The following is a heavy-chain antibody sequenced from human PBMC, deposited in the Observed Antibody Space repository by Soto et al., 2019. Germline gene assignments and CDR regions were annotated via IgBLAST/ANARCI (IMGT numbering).Heavy chain of an antibody. CDR3: AMSVEWLASFDY. V-gene: IGHV1-8*01. D-gene: IGHD6-19*01. CDR2: MNPNSGNT. Sequence: QVQLVQSGAEVKKPGASVKVSCKASGYTFTSYDINWVRQATGQGLEWMGWMNPNSGNTGYAHKFQGRVTMTRNTSISTAYMELISLRSDDTAVYYCAMSVEWLASFDYWGQGTLVTVSS. J-gene: IGHJ4*02. CDR1: GYTFTSYD.